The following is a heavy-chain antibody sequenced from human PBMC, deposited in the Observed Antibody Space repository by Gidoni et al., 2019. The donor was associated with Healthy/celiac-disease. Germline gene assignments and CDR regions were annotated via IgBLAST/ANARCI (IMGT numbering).Heavy chain of an antibody. J-gene: IGHJ4*02. CDR2: IYYSGST. CDR1: GGSISSSSYY. D-gene: IGHD6-19*01. CDR3: ARSSSGLDY. V-gene: IGHV4-39*01. Sequence: QLQLQESGPGLVKPSETLSLTCTVSGGSISSSSYYWCWLRQPPGKGLEWIGSIYYSGSTYYNPSLKSRVTISVDTSKNQFSLKLSSVTAADTAVYYCARSSSGLDYWGQGTLVTVSS.